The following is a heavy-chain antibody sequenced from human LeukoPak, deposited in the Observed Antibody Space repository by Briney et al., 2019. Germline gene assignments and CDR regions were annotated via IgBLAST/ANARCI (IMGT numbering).Heavy chain of an antibody. Sequence: SETLSLTCTVSGGSISSSSYYWTWIRQPAGKGLEWIGRIYISGSTNYNPSLRSRVTMSLDMSKNQFSLKLTSVTAADTAVYYCVRASIGTSGYYMDVWGKGTTVTVSS. CDR1: GGSISSSSYY. V-gene: IGHV4-61*02. J-gene: IGHJ6*03. CDR3: VRASIGTSGYYMDV. D-gene: IGHD6-13*01. CDR2: IYISGST.